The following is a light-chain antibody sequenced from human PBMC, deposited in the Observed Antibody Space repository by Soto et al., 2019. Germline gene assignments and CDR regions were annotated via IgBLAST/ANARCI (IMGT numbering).Light chain of an antibody. J-gene: IGLJ2*01. V-gene: IGLV2-14*01. CDR2: DVS. CDR1: SSDVGGYNY. Sequence: QSVLTQPASVSGSPGQSITISCTGTSSDVGGYNYVSWYQQHPGKAPKLMIYDVSNRPSGVSNRFSGSKSGNTASLTISGLQADDEADYYCSSYKRSSTLVVFGGGTKLTVL. CDR3: SSYKRSSTLVV.